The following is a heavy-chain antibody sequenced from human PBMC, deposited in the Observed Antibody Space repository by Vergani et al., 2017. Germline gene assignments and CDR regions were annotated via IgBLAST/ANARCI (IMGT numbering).Heavy chain of an antibody. Sequence: QVQLPESGPGLVKPPGTLSLTCAVYGGSFSGYYWSWIRQPPGKGLEWIGEINHSGSTNYNPSLKSRVTISVDTSKNQFSLKLSSVTAADTAVYYCARDGPRGPWSGYFWFDPWGQGTLVTVSS. D-gene: IGHD3-3*01. CDR1: GGSFSGYY. CDR3: ARDGPRGPWSGYFWFDP. V-gene: IGHV4-34*10. CDR2: INHSGST. J-gene: IGHJ5*02.